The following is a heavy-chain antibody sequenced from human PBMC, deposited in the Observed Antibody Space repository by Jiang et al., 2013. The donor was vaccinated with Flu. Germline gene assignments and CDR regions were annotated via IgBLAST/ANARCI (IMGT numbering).Heavy chain of an antibody. CDR1: GFTFSSYA. D-gene: IGHD1-26*01. J-gene: IGHJ3*02. V-gene: IGHV3-23*01. Sequence: CAASGFTFSSYAMSWVRQAPGKGLEWVSAISGSGGSTYYADSVKGRFTISRDNSKNTLYLQMNSLRAEDTAVYYCAKFQWEITPVLDAFDIWGQGTMVTVSS. CDR2: ISGSGGST. CDR3: AKFQWEITPVLDAFDI.